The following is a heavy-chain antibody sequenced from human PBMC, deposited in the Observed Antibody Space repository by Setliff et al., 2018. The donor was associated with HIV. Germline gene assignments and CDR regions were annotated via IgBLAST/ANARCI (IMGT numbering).Heavy chain of an antibody. V-gene: IGHV1-8*02. Sequence: ASVKVSCKTSGYTFTSYDINWMRQATGQGPEWMGWMNPNSGSSGSAQKFQGRVTMTRDTSANTAYMELNNLRSDDTAVYFCARGALLAVFDFDHWGHGTLVTVSS. CDR3: ARGALLAVFDFDH. CDR1: GYTFTSYD. D-gene: IGHD2-21*01. CDR2: MNPNSGSS. J-gene: IGHJ4*01.